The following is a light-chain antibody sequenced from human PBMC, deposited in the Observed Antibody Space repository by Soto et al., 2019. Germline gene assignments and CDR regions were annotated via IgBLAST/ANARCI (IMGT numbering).Light chain of an antibody. CDR2: DAS. CDR1: QSVSSY. J-gene: IGKJ4*01. Sequence: EIVLTQSPATLSLSPGERATLSCRASQSVSSYLAWYQQNPGQAPRLLIYDASNRATGIPARFSGSGSGTDFALTISSLEPEDFAVYYCQQRSNWPLTFGGGTRWISN. V-gene: IGKV3-11*01. CDR3: QQRSNWPLT.